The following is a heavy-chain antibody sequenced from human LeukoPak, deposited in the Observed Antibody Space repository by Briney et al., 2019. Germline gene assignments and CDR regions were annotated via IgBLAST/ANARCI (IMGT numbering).Heavy chain of an antibody. Sequence: RRASVKVSCKASGGTFSSYAISWVRQAPGQGLEWMGGIIPIFGTANYAQKFQGRVTITADESTSTAYMELSSLRSEDTAVYYCARSYPIAPFDYWGQGTLVTVSS. CDR3: ARSYPIAPFDY. D-gene: IGHD6-13*01. CDR1: GGTFSSYA. J-gene: IGHJ4*02. V-gene: IGHV1-69*01. CDR2: IIPIFGTA.